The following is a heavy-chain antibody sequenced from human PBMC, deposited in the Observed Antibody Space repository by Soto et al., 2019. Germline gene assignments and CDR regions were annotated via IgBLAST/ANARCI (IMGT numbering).Heavy chain of an antibody. D-gene: IGHD3-16*01. J-gene: IGHJ4*02. V-gene: IGHV3-7*01. CDR2: IKEDGSEI. CDR3: ARDIGFDYVN. CDR1: GFNVMSYW. Sequence: RGSLRLSCAVSGFNVMSYWMSWVCQAPGKGLEWVASIKEDGSEIYYLHSVRGRFSISRDSAGNALHLTMNYLSAEDTGVYFCARDIGFDYVNWGQGTLVTVSS.